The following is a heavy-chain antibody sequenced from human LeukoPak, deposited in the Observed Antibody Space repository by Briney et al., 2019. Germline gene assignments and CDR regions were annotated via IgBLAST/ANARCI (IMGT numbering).Heavy chain of an antibody. CDR1: GGTFSSYA. CDR2: ITPMFGTA. Sequence: GASVKVSCKASGGTFSSYAISWVRQAPGQGLEWMGGITPMFGTANYAQKFQGRVTITADESTSTAYMELSSLRSEDTAVYYCVREWLLQHGMDVWGQGTTVTVSS. J-gene: IGHJ6*02. CDR3: VREWLLQHGMDV. V-gene: IGHV1-69*13. D-gene: IGHD3-22*01.